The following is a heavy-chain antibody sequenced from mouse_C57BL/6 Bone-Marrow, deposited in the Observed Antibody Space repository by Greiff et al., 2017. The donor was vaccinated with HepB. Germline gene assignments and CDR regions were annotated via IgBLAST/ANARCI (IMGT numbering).Heavy chain of an antibody. Sequence: EVQLQESGPVLVKPGASVKMSCKASGYTFTDYYMNWVKQSHGKSLEWIGVINPYNGGTSYNQKFKGKATLTVDKSSSTAYMELNSLTSEDSAVYYCASHYYGSYYAMDYWGQGTSVTVSS. CDR1: GYTFTDYY. V-gene: IGHV1-19*01. CDR3: ASHYYGSYYAMDY. CDR2: INPYNGGT. D-gene: IGHD1-1*01. J-gene: IGHJ4*01.